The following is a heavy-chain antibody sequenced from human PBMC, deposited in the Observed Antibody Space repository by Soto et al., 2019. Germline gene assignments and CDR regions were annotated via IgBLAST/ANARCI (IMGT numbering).Heavy chain of an antibody. D-gene: IGHD2-21*02. Sequence: GSGPTLVNPTQTLTLTCTFSAFSLSTGGVGVGWIRQPPGKALEWLALIYWDDDKRYSPSLRSRLTITKDTSKSQVVLTMTNMDPVDTATYYCIQSRCGGDCLQSYASYYYYGMDVWGQGTTVTVSS. CDR2: IYWDDDK. V-gene: IGHV2-5*02. CDR3: IQSRCGGDCLQSYASYYYYGMDV. CDR1: AFSLSTGGVG. J-gene: IGHJ6*02.